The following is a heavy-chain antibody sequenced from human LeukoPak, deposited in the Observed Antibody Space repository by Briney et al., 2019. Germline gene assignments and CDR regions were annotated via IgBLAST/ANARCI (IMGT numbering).Heavy chain of an antibody. CDR1: GGSVSSGDYY. CDR3: ARAEGGYVYY. V-gene: IGHV4-30-4*01. J-gene: IGHJ4*02. D-gene: IGHD5-12*01. CDR2: IYHTEST. Sequence: SQTLSLTCSVSGGSVSSGDYYWSWIRQPPGKGLEYIGCIYHTESTYYNPSLQSRLTISVDTSKNQFSLKLSSVTAADTAVYYCARAEGGYVYYWGQGTLVTVSS.